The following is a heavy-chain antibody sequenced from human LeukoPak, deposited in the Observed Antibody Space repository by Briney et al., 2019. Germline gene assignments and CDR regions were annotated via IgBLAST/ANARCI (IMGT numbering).Heavy chain of an antibody. J-gene: IGHJ5*02. CDR3: ASQSYARFDP. Sequence: GGSLRLSCAASGFTFSNWMSWVRQAPGKGLEWVGNIQPDGSEQYPVDSVKGRFTISRDNARNSLFLQMNGLRVEDTAVYYCASQSYARFDPWGQGTLVTVSS. V-gene: IGHV3-7*01. D-gene: IGHD3-16*01. CDR1: GFTFSNW. CDR2: IQPDGSEQ.